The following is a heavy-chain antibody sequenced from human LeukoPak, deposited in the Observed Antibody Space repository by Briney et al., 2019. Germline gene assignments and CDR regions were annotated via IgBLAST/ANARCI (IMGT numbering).Heavy chain of an antibody. D-gene: IGHD2-15*01. J-gene: IGHJ4*02. CDR3: ARQLGYCSDGNCYFDF. CDR1: RFTFNNAW. V-gene: IGHV3-15*01. Sequence: GGSLRLSCAASRFTFNNAWMSWVRQAPGKGLEWVGRIKSKTDGGATDYTAPVKGRFTISRDDSKNTLYLQMNSLRVEDTAVYFCARQLGYCSDGNCYFDFWGQGTLVTVSS. CDR2: IKSKTDGGAT.